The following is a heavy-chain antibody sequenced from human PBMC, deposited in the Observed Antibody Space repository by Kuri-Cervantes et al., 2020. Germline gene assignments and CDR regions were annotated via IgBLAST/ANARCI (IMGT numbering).Heavy chain of an antibody. CDR3: ARRGRQDYFDY. Sequence: ASVKVSCKASGYTFTSYGISWVRQAPGQGLEWMGWINPNSGGTNYAQKFQGWVTMTRDTSISTAYMELSRLRSDDTAVYYCARRGRQDYFDYWGQGTLVTVSS. CDR2: INPNSGGT. J-gene: IGHJ4*02. CDR1: GYTFTSYG. V-gene: IGHV1-2*04.